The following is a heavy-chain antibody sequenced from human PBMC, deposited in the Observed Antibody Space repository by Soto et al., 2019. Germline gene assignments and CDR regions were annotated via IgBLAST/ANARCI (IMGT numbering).Heavy chain of an antibody. V-gene: IGHV1-69*13. CDR3: ARDRGGYCSGGSCYFNWFDP. CDR1: GGTFSSYA. Sequence: GASVKVSCKASGGTFSSYAISWVRQAPGQGLEWMGGIIPIFGTANYAQKFRGRVTITADESTSTAYMELSSLRSEDTAVYYCARDRGGYCSGGSCYFNWFDPWGQGTLVTVSS. J-gene: IGHJ5*02. CDR2: IIPIFGTA. D-gene: IGHD2-15*01.